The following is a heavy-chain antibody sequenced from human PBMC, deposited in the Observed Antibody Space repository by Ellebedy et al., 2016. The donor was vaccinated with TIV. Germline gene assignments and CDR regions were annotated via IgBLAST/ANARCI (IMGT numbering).Heavy chain of an antibody. D-gene: IGHD2-21*02. V-gene: IGHV3-74*01. Sequence: GGSLRLXXVGSEFTFSSHWMHWVRQAPGKGLVWVARVNGAATDTHYADSVKGRFTISRDNAKNSLYLQMNSLRAEDTAVYYCARDLLPYCGGDCYRPPSHYWGQGTLVTVSS. J-gene: IGHJ4*02. CDR1: EFTFSSHW. CDR3: ARDLLPYCGGDCYRPPSHY. CDR2: VNGAATDT.